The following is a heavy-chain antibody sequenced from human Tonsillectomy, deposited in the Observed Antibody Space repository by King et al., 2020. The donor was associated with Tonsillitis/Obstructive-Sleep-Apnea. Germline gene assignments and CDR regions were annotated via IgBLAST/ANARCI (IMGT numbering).Heavy chain of an antibody. J-gene: IGHJ4*02. V-gene: IGHV2-5*02. CDR2: IYWDDDK. Sequence: TLKESGPTLVKPTQTLTLTCTFSGFSLSTSGVGVGWIRQPPGKALEWLALIYWDDDKRYSPSLKNRLTITKDTSRNQVVLIMTNMDPVDTATYYCARQIVGYCGSNSCYGPLHYWGQGTLVTVSS. CDR3: ARQIVGYCGSNSCYGPLHY. CDR1: GFSLSTSGVG. D-gene: IGHD2-2*01.